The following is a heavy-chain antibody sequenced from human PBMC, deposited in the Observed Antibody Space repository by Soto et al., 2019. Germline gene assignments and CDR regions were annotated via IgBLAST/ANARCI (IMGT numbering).Heavy chain of an antibody. CDR2: ISSSGSTI. D-gene: IGHD2-2*01. CDR1: GFTFSDYY. CDR3: ARSDIVVVPTDYYYYYMDV. J-gene: IGHJ6*03. Sequence: QVQLVESGGGLVKPGGSLRLSCAASGFTFSDYYMSWIRQAPGKRLEWVSYISSSGSTIYYADSVKGRFTISRDNAKNSLYLQMNSLRAEDTAVYYCARSDIVVVPTDYYYYYMDVWGKGTTVTVSS. V-gene: IGHV3-11*01.